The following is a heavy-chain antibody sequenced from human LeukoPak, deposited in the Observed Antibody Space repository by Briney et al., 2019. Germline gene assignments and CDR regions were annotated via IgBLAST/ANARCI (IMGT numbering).Heavy chain of an antibody. J-gene: IGHJ4*02. D-gene: IGHD3-3*02. V-gene: IGHV4-4*07. CDR1: GGSISSYY. Sequence: SETLSLTCTVSGGSISSYYWGWIRQPAGKGLEWIGRIYTSGSTNYNPSLKSRVTMSVDTSKNQFSLKLSSVTAADTAVYYCARDFHFWSGYYGGPFDYWGQGTLVTVSS. CDR2: IYTSGST. CDR3: ARDFHFWSGYYGGPFDY.